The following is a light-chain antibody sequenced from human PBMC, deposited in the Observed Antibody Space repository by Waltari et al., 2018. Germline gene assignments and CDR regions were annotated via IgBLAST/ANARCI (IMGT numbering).Light chain of an antibody. CDR3: QQYGSSPRYT. Sequence: VFTQSTGTLSLSPRGIVTLSCRARQTVISSYLAWYQQKPGQAPRLLIYETSSRATGIPDRFSGSRSGKDVTHTISRLEPEESAVYYCQQYGSSPRYTLGQGTKLEIK. CDR1: QTVISSY. V-gene: IGKV3-20*01. CDR2: ETS. J-gene: IGKJ2*01.